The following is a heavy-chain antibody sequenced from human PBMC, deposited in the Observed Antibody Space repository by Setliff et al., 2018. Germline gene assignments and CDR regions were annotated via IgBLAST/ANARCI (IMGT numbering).Heavy chain of an antibody. CDR3: VRDLHWGFDY. Sequence: GGSLRLSCAASGFSFSGSAVYWVRQASVKGLEWIGRIRGRTDNYATAYAASVRGRFTISRDNSKNTLYLQMNSLRAEDTAVYYCVRDLHWGFDYWGLGTLVTVSS. CDR1: GFSFSGSA. J-gene: IGHJ4*02. D-gene: IGHD7-27*01. V-gene: IGHV3-73*01. CDR2: IRGRTDNYAT.